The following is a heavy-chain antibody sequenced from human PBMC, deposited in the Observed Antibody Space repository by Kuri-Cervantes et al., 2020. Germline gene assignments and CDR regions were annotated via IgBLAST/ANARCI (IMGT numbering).Heavy chain of an antibody. J-gene: IGHJ2*01. D-gene: IGHD6-13*01. CDR2: ISWNSGSI. CDR1: GFTFDDYA. V-gene: IGHV3-9*01. CDR3: AKGGSSSSWENWYFDL. Sequence: SLKISCAASGFTFDDYAMHWVRQAPGKGLEWVSGISWNSGSIGYADSVKGRFTISRDNAKSSLYLQMNSLRAEDTALYYCAKGGSSSSWENWYFDLWGRGTLVTVSS.